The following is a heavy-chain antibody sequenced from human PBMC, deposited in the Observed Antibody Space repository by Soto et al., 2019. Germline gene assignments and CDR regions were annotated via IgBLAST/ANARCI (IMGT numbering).Heavy chain of an antibody. CDR1: GGSISSGGYY. D-gene: IGHD6-6*01. Sequence: SETLSLTCTVSGGSISSGGYYWSWIRQHPGKGLEWIGYIYYSGSTYYNPSLKSRVTISVDTSKNQFSLKLSSVTAADTAVYYCARRGSSSDWFDPWGQGTLVTVSS. CDR3: ARRGSSSDWFDP. CDR2: IYYSGST. J-gene: IGHJ5*02. V-gene: IGHV4-31*03.